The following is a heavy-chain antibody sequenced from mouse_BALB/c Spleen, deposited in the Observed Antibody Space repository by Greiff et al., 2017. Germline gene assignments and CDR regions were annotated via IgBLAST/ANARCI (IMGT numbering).Heavy chain of an antibody. V-gene: IGHV2-9*02. Sequence: QVQLKQSGPGLVAPSQSLSITCTVSGFSLTSYGVHWVRQPPGKGLEWLGVIWAGGSTNYNSALMSRLSISKDNSKSQVFLKMNSLQTDDTAMYYCAREAPSGYGAMDYWGQGTSVTVSS. CDR3: AREAPSGYGAMDY. CDR2: IWAGGST. J-gene: IGHJ4*01. CDR1: GFSLTSYG. D-gene: IGHD3-1*01.